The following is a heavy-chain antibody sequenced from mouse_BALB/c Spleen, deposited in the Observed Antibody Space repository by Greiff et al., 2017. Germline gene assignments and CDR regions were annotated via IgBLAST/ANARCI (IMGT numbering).Heavy chain of an antibody. J-gene: IGHJ2*01. D-gene: IGHD2-2*01. V-gene: IGHV5-17*02. CDR3: ARASYGYGDYFDY. CDR2: ISSGSSTI. Sequence: EVQVVESGGGLVQPGGSRKLSCAASGFTFSSFGMHWVRQAPEKGLEWVAYISSGSSTIYYADTVKGRFTISRDNPKNTLFLQMTSLRSEDTAMYYCARASYGYGDYFDYWGQGTTLTVSS. CDR1: GFTFSSFG.